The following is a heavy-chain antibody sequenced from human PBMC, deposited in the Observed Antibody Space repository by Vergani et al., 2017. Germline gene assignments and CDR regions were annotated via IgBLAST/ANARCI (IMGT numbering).Heavy chain of an antibody. CDR1: GFTFSSYW. CDR2: IKQDGSEK. Sequence: EVQLVESGGGLVQPGGSLRLSCAASGFTFSSYWMSWVRQAPGKGLEWVANIKQDGSEKYYVDSVKGRFTISRDNAKNSLYLQMNSLRAEDTAVYYCARLQSEYYYYYXMDVWGKGTTVTVSS. J-gene: IGHJ6*03. CDR3: ARLQSEYYYYYXMDV. V-gene: IGHV3-7*01.